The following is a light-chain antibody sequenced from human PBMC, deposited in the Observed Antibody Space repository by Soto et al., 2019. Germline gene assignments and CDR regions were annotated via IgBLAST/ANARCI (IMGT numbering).Light chain of an antibody. CDR2: AAS. V-gene: IGKV3-20*01. Sequence: EIVLTQSPGTLSSSPGGRATLSCRASQSVTNNYLAWYQQKPGQAPRLLIYAASNRATGTPDRFSGSGSGTDFTLTISRLEPEDFAVYYCQQYGSSGTFGQGTKVDIK. CDR3: QQYGSSGT. CDR1: QSVTNNY. J-gene: IGKJ1*01.